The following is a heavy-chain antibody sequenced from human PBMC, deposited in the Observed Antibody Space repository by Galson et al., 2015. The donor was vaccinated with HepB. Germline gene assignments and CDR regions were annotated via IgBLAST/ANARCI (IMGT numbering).Heavy chain of an antibody. CDR2: ISGSGGSR. Sequence: SLRLSCAASGFTFSSYAMSWVRQAPGKGLEWVSTISGSGGSRYYADSGKGRFTISRDNFKNTLYLQMNSLRVEDTAVYFCAKEGFDGDYDGWDTYYGMDGWGQGTTVTVSS. V-gene: IGHV3-23*01. CDR1: GFTFSSYA. CDR3: AKEGFDGDYDGWDTYYGMDG. J-gene: IGHJ6*02. D-gene: IGHD4-17*01.